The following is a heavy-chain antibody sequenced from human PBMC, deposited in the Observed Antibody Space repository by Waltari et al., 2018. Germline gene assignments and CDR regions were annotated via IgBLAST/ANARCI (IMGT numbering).Heavy chain of an antibody. J-gene: IGHJ5*02. Sequence: EVQLVESGGGLVQTGGSLRLSCAASGSAFSNYWMYWSCQAPGKGREGVANVQHDGTEKYYLDSGKGRFTISRDNAKSSLYLQMDSLRAEDTAIYYCARDGRGVNSQFNLFDLWGQGLQVTVSS. CDR1: GSAFSNYW. D-gene: IGHD2-8*01. V-gene: IGHV3-7*01. CDR2: VQHDGTEK. CDR3: ARDGRGVNSQFNLFDL.